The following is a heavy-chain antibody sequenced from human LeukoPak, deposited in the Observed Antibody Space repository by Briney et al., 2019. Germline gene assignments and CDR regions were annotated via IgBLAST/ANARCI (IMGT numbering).Heavy chain of an antibody. CDR1: GFTFSSYW. Sequence: PGGSLRLSCAPSGFTFSSYWMHWVCQAPGKGLVWVSRINSDGSSTSYADSVKGRFTISRDNAKNTLYLQMNSLRAEDTAAYYCARGSGSGWYSGHGLDYWGQGTLVTVSS. J-gene: IGHJ4*02. V-gene: IGHV3-74*01. D-gene: IGHD6-19*01. CDR2: INSDGSST. CDR3: ARGSGSGWYSGHGLDY.